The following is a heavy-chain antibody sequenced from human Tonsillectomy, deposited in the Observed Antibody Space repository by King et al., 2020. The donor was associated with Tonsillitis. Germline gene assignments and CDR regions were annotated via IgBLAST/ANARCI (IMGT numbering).Heavy chain of an antibody. CDR3: ARTFYASGSFPGCFDY. CDR2: VSYSGST. J-gene: IGHJ4*02. D-gene: IGHD3-10*01. V-gene: IGHV4-59*01. CDR1: GDSISDYY. Sequence: QLQESGPGLVKPSETLSLTCTVSGDSISDYYWSWIRQPPGKGLEWIGYVSYSGSTNYNPSLKSRVTISVDTSKNQFSLRLCSVTAADTAVYYCARTFYASGSFPGCFDYWGQGTLVTVSS.